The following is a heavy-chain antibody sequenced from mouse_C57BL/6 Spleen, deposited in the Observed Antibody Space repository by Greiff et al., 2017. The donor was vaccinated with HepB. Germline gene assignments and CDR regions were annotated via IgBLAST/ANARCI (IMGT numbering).Heavy chain of an antibody. D-gene: IGHD4-1*01. CDR3: TTGLGGY. CDR1: GFNIKDDY. CDR2: IDPENGDT. J-gene: IGHJ2*01. V-gene: IGHV14-4*01. Sequence: EVKLEESGAELVRPGASVKLSCTASGFNIKDDYMHWVKQRPEQGLEWIGWIDPENGDTEYASKFQGKATITADTSSNTAYLQLSSLTSEDTAVYYCTTGLGGYWGQGTTLTVSS.